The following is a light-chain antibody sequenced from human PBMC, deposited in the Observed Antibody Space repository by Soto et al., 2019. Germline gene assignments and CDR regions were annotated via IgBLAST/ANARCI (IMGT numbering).Light chain of an antibody. CDR3: QQYGTSPPT. CDR2: DAS. Sequence: EIVLTQSPGTLSLSPGERATLSCRASQSVSSNYLAWYQQKPGQAPRLLIYDASRRATGIPDRFSGSESGTDFTLTISRLEPEDFAVYSCQQYGTSPPTFGQGTKVEIK. V-gene: IGKV3-20*01. J-gene: IGKJ1*01. CDR1: QSVSSNY.